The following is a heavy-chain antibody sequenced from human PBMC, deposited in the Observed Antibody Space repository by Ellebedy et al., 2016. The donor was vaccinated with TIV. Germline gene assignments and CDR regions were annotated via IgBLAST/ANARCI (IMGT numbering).Heavy chain of an antibody. D-gene: IGHD4-17*01. CDR3: ANYDYGDYFVVY. CDR1: GFTFSSYA. J-gene: IGHJ4*02. CDR2: ISATVGST. V-gene: IGHV3-23*01. Sequence: GESLKISCAASGFTFSSYAMGWVRQAPGRGLEWVSAISATVGSTYYTDSVKGRFTISRDNSKSTLYLPLNSLRAEDTAVYYCANYDYGDYFVVYWGQGALVTVSS.